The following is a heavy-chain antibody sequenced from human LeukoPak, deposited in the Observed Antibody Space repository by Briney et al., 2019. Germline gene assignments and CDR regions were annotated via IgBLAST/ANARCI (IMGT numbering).Heavy chain of an antibody. CDR1: GGSISSYY. CDR2: IYYSGST. V-gene: IGHV4-59*01. J-gene: IGHJ4*02. Sequence: SETLSLTCTVSGGSISSYYWSWIRQPPGNGLEWIGYIYYSGSTNYNPSLKSRVTISVDTSKNQFSLKLSSVTAADTAVYYCARVAEDKYYYDSSGYYYFDYWGQGTLVTVSS. CDR3: ARVAEDKYYYDSSGYYYFDY. D-gene: IGHD3-22*01.